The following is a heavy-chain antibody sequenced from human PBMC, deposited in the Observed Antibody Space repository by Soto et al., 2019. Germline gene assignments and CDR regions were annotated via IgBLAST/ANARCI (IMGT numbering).Heavy chain of an antibody. J-gene: IGHJ3*02. Sequence: GASVKVSCKASGYTFTSYGISWGRQAPGQGLEWMGWISAYNGNTNYAQKLQGRVTMTTDTSTSKAYMELRSLRSDDTAVYYCARYCSGGSCYSRAFDIWGQGTMVTVSS. CDR1: GYTFTSYG. V-gene: IGHV1-18*01. CDR2: ISAYNGNT. CDR3: ARYCSGGSCYSRAFDI. D-gene: IGHD2-15*01.